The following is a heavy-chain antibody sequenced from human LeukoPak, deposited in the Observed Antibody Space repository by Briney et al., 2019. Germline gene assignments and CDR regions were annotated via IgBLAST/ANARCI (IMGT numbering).Heavy chain of an antibody. CDR2: INHSGST. CDR3: ARGARRGVAKADY. J-gene: IGHJ4*02. D-gene: IGHD2-15*01. Sequence: PSETLSLTCAVYGGSFSGYYWSWIRQPPGKGLEWIGEINHSGSTNYNPSLKSRVTISVDTSKNQFSLKLSSVTAADTAVYYCARGARRGVAKADYWGQGTLVTVSS. V-gene: IGHV4-34*01. CDR1: GGSFSGYY.